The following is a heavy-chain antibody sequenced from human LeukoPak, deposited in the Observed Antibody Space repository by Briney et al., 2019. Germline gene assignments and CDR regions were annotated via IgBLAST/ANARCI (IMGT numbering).Heavy chain of an antibody. J-gene: IGHJ6*02. CDR3: ARGAGTEYGMDV. CDR1: GGSISSSSYY. Sequence: SETLSLTCTVSGGSISSSSYYWGWIRQPPGKGLEWIGSIYYIGSTYYNPSLKSRVTISVDTSKNQFSLKLSSVTAADTAVYYCARGAGTEYGMDVWGQGTTVTVSS. V-gene: IGHV4-39*01. CDR2: IYYIGST. D-gene: IGHD6-19*01.